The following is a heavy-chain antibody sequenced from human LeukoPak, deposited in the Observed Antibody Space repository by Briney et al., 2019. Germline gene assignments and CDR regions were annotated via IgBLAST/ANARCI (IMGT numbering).Heavy chain of an antibody. V-gene: IGHV3-74*01. CDR1: GFTFSSYW. CDR2: INSDVSST. CDR3: ARVYSSSWYKAIPVTPYYYYYYMDV. D-gene: IGHD6-13*01. J-gene: IGHJ6*03. Sequence: GGSLRLSCAASGFTFSSYWMHWVRQAPGKGLVWVSRINSDVSSTSYADSVKGRFTSSRDNAKNTLYLQMNSLRAEDTAVYYCARVYSSSWYKAIPVTPYYYYYYMDVWGKGTTVTVSS.